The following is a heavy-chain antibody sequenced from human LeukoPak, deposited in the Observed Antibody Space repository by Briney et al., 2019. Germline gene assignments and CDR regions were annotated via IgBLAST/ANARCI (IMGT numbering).Heavy chain of an antibody. CDR1: GFTFSSYE. D-gene: IGHD6-19*01. Sequence: GGSLRLSCAASGFTFSSYEMNWVRQAPGKGLEWVSYISSSGSTIYYADSVKGRFTISRDNAKNSLYLQMNSLRAEDTAVYYCAREFYSSGWFDYWGQGTPVTVSS. V-gene: IGHV3-48*03. J-gene: IGHJ4*02. CDR3: AREFYSSGWFDY. CDR2: ISSSGSTI.